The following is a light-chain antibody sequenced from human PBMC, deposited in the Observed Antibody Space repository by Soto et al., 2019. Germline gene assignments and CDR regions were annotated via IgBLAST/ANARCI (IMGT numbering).Light chain of an antibody. Sequence: QSVLPQPPSASGAPGQRVTIPCSGSISNIGNNFVFWYQHLPGTAPKLVIGRNDQRPSGAPDRFSGSKSGTSASLAISGLRSEDEAEYYCAAWDDRQSGAVFVGGTPLTVL. CDR3: AAWDDRQSGAV. V-gene: IGLV1-47*01. J-gene: IGLJ7*01. CDR1: ISNIGNNF. CDR2: RND.